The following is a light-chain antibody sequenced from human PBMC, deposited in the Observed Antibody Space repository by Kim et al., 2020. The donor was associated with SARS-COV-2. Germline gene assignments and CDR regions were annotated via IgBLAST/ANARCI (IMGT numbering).Light chain of an antibody. J-gene: IGKJ1*01. CDR2: ETS. V-gene: IGKV3-20*01. CDR3: QQYGSFPLT. CDR1: QRVADTY. Sequence: LSLSLGEGATLSCRTSQRVADTYFAWYQQKPGQAPRLLIYETSTRAAGVPDRFFGSASETEVTLTIAALERDDFAVYFCQQYGSFPLTFGQGT.